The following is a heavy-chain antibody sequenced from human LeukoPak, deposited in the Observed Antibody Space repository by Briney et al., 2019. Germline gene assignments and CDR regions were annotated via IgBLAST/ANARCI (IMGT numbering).Heavy chain of an antibody. V-gene: IGHV3-20*04. CDR1: GFTFDDYG. J-gene: IGHJ4*02. D-gene: IGHD6-13*01. CDR3: ARISSWLPLDY. CDR2: INWNGGST. Sequence: GGSLRLSCAAYGFTFDDYGMSWVRQAPGKGLEWVSGINWNGGSTGYADSVKGRFTISRDNAKNSLYLQMNSLRAEDTALYYCARISSWLPLDYWGQGTLVTVSS.